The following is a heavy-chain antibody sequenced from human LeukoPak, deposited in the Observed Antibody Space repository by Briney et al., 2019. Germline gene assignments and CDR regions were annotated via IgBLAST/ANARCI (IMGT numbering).Heavy chain of an antibody. V-gene: IGHV1-2*02. CDR1: GYTFTGYY. CDR2: INPNSGGT. J-gene: IGHJ5*02. Sequence: ASVKVSCKASGYTFTGYYMHWVRQAPGQGLEWMGWINPNSGGTNYAQKFQGRVTMTRDTSISTAYMELSRLRSDDTAVYYCARGRYCSSTGCYRRLINWFDPWGQGTLVTVSS. D-gene: IGHD2-2*01. CDR3: ARGRYCSSTGCYRRLINWFDP.